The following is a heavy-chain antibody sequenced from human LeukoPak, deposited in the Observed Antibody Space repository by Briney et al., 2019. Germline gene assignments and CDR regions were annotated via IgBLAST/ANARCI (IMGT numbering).Heavy chain of an antibody. CDR2: ISYHGSNK. D-gene: IGHD5-18*01. V-gene: IGHV3-30-3*01. CDR1: GFTFSSYA. CDR3: ARVVTTGYSYGDSWFDP. J-gene: IGHJ5*02. Sequence: PGRSLRLSCAASGFTFSSYAMHWVRQAPDKGLEWVAVISYHGSNKYYADSVKGRFTISRDNAKNSLYLQMNSLRAEDTAVYYCARVVTTGYSYGDSWFDPWGQGTLVTVSS.